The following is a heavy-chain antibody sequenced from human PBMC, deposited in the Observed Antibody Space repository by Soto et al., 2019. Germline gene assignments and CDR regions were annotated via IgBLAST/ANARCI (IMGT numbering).Heavy chain of an antibody. J-gene: IGHJ2*01. CDR1: GFTVSSNY. CDR3: ARDRLAVAGHSWDFDL. Sequence: EVQLVESGGGLVQPGGSLRLSCAASGFTVSSNYMSWVRQAPGKGLEWVSVIYSGGSTDYADSVKGRFTISRHNSKNTRYIQMNSLRAEDTALYYCARDRLAVAGHSWDFDLWGRGTLVTVSS. CDR2: IYSGGST. V-gene: IGHV3-53*04. D-gene: IGHD6-19*01.